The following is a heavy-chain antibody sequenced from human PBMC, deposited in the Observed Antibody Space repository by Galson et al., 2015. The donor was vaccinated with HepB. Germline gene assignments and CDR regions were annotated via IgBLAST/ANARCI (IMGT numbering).Heavy chain of an antibody. CDR2: IRSKASNYAT. CDR1: GFTFSGSA. D-gene: IGHD6-13*01. J-gene: IGHJ4*02. CDR3: IRMADLSGYSSS. Sequence: SLRLSCAASGFTFSGSAIRWVRQTSGKGLEWVGRIRSKASNYATAYSASVKGRFTIFRDDSKNTAYLHMKSLKTEDTAVYYCIRMADLSGYSSSWGQGTPVTVSS. V-gene: IGHV3-73*01.